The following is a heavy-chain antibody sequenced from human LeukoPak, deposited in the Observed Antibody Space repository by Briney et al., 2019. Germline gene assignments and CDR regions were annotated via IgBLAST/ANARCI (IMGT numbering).Heavy chain of an antibody. CDR1: GYTFTSYG. D-gene: IGHD6-13*01. CDR2: ISAYNGNT. J-gene: IGHJ6*02. CDR3: AREDVAAAGGTISGVYYYGLDV. Sequence: GASVKVSCKASGYTFTSYGISWVRQAPGQGLGWMGWISAYNGNTNYAQKLQGRVTMTTDTSTSTAYMELRSLRSDDTAVYYCAREDVAAAGGTISGVYYYGLDVWGQGTTVTVSS. V-gene: IGHV1-18*01.